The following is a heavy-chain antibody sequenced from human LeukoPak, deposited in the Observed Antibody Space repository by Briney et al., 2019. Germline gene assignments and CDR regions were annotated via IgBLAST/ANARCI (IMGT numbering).Heavy chain of an antibody. CDR1: GYTLTELS. Sequence: ASVKVSCKVSGYTLTELSMHWVRQAPGKGLGWMGGFDPEDGETIYAQKFQGRVTMTEDTSTDTAYMELSSLRSEDTAVYYCATRLYYYDSSGYAFDIWGQGTMDTVSS. V-gene: IGHV1-24*01. CDR2: FDPEDGET. CDR3: ATRLYYYDSSGYAFDI. J-gene: IGHJ3*02. D-gene: IGHD3-22*01.